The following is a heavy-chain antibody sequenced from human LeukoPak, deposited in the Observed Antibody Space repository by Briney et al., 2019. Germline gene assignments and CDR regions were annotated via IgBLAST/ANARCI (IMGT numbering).Heavy chain of an antibody. J-gene: IGHJ4*02. CDR2: IWYDGSNK. CDR1: VFTFRSDP. Sequence: GTSLRLSCATSVFTFRSDPMRWVRQSQGKGLEWVGQIWYDGSNKYYADSVKGRFSVSRDNSKNTLYLQMNSLRVEDTAVYYCARFRTWGDKAFDYWGQGTLVTVSS. V-gene: IGHV3-33*01. CDR3: ARFRTWGDKAFDY. D-gene: IGHD2-21*02.